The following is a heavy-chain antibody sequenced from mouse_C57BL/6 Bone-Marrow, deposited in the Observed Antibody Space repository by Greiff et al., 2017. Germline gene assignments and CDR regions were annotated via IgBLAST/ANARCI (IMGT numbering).Heavy chain of an antibody. V-gene: IGHV1-55*01. CDR3: ARGGYYGSAMDY. CDR2: IYPGSGST. D-gene: IGHD1-1*01. CDR1: GYTFTSYW. J-gene: IGHJ4*01. Sequence: VQLQQPGAELVKPGASVKMSCKASGYTFTSYWITWVKQRPGKGLAWIGDIYPGSGSTNYNEKFKNKATLTVDTSSSTAYMQLSSLTSEDAAVDYCARGGYYGSAMDYWGQGTSVTVSS.